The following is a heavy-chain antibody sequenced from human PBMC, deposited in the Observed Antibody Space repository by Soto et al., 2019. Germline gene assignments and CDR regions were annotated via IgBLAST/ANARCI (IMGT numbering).Heavy chain of an antibody. CDR1: RYTFISYD. D-gene: IGHD3-16*01. V-gene: IGHV1-8*01. Sequence: QVQLVQSGAEVKTSGASVKVSCKASRYTFISYDINWVRQATGQGLEWMGWMNPNSGNTGYAEKFQGRITMTRNTSINTAYMELSGLRSEDTAVYYCARGQEVWWNAGPLGLHGLDVWGQGTTVTVSS. J-gene: IGHJ6*02. CDR2: MNPNSGNT. CDR3: ARGQEVWWNAGPLGLHGLDV.